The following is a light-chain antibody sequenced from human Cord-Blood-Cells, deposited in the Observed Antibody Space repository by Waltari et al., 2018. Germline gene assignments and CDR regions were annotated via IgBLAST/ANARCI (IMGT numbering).Light chain of an antibody. CDR3: QQSYSTPRT. Sequence: IQMTQSPSSLSASVGDRVTITCRASQSISSYLNWYQQKPGKAPKLLIYAASSLQSGVPSRFSGSGSGTDFTLTISSLQPEDFATYYCQQSYSTPRTFGQGP. CDR2: AAS. J-gene: IGKJ1*01. CDR1: QSISSY. V-gene: IGKV1-39*01.